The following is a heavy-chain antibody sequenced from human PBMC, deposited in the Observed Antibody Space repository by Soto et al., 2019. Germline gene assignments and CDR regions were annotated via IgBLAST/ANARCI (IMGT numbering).Heavy chain of an antibody. J-gene: IGHJ4*02. CDR2: ISSSSSYI. D-gene: IGHD6-6*01. Sequence: GGSLRLSCAASGFTFSSYSMNWVRQAPGKGLEWVSSISSSSSYIYYADSVKGRFTISRDNAKNSLYLQMNSLRAEDTAVYYCERGRIEDRRSYWGQGTLVTVYS. CDR3: ERGRIEDRRSY. V-gene: IGHV3-21*01. CDR1: GFTFSSYS.